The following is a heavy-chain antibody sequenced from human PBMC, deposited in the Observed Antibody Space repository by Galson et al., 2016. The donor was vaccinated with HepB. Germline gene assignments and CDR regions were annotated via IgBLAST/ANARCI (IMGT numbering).Heavy chain of an antibody. CDR3: AVGTRPITGTTNY. D-gene: IGHD1-7*01. CDR2: IVPMLGKP. CDR1: GGTFSNFP. V-gene: IGHV1-69*10. J-gene: IGHJ4*02. Sequence: SVKVSCKASGGTFSNFPISWVRQAPGQGLEWMGGIVPMLGKPAYAQSFQGRVTINADKSTSTAYMEMTSLKSEDTAVYYCAVGTRPITGTTNYWGQGTLVTVSS.